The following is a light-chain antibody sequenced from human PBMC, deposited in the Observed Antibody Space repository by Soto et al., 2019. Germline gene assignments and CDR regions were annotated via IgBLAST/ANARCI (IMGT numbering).Light chain of an antibody. CDR3: QQYNNWPKWT. V-gene: IGKV3-15*01. Sequence: EIVMTQSPATLSVSPGERATLSCRASQSVSSDLAWYHQKPGQAPRLLIYGASTRATGIPARFSGSGSGTEFTLTISSLQSEDFAVYYCQQYNNWPKWTFGQGTKVDIK. J-gene: IGKJ1*01. CDR1: QSVSSD. CDR2: GAS.